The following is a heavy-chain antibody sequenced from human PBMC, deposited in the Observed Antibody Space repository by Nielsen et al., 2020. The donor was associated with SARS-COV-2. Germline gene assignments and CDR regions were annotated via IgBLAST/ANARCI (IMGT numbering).Heavy chain of an antibody. CDR3: ARAPGTAMRTFDY. Sequence: WVRQAPGQGLEWMGGIIPIFGTANYAQKFQGRVTITADESTSTAYMELSSLRSEDTAVYYCARAPGTAMRTFDYWGQGTLVTVSS. J-gene: IGHJ4*02. D-gene: IGHD5-18*01. V-gene: IGHV1-69*01. CDR2: IIPIFGTA.